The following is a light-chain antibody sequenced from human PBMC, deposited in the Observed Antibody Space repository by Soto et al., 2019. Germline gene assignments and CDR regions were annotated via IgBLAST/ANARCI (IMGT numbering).Light chain of an antibody. CDR2: GAS. V-gene: IGKV3-20*01. CDR1: QSVSSSY. Sequence: VMTQSPATLSVSPGEGATPSCRASQSVSSSYLAWYQQKPGQAPRLLIYGASSRATGIPDRFSGSGSGTDFTLTISRLEPEDFAVYYCQQYGSSRTWTFGQGTKVDIK. CDR3: QQYGSSRTWT. J-gene: IGKJ1*01.